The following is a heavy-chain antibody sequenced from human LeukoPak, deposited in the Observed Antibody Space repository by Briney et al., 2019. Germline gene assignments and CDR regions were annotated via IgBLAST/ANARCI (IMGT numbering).Heavy chain of an antibody. CDR1: GFTFSSYG. CDR3: ARDHQWSFDS. CDR2: IGWSDSAI. Sequence: GGSLRLSCAASGFTFSSYGMHWVRQAPGKGLEWISYIGWSDSAIFYADSVKGRFTISRDSAKNSLFLQMNSLSDEDTAVYYCARDHQWSFDSWGQGTLVTVSS. J-gene: IGHJ4*02. D-gene: IGHD2-15*01. V-gene: IGHV3-48*02.